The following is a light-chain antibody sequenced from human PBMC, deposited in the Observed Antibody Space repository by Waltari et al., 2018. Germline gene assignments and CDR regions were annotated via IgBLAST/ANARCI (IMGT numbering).Light chain of an antibody. Sequence: EIVLTQSPGTLSLSPGERATLSCRASQSVSSSYLAWYKQTPGPAPSLLTQGASSRATGIPDRFSGSGSGTDFTLTISRLEPEDSAVYYCQQYGTSPRLTFGGGTKVEIK. CDR2: GAS. J-gene: IGKJ4*01. V-gene: IGKV3-20*01. CDR1: QSVSSSY. CDR3: QQYGTSPRLT.